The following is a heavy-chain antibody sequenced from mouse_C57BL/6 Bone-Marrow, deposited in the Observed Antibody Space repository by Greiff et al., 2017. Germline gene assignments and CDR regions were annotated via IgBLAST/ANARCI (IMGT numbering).Heavy chain of an antibody. D-gene: IGHD2-12*01. CDR2: IDPENGDT. V-gene: IGHV14-4*01. J-gene: IGHJ2*01. CDR3: TTPRFNDEGY. Sequence: EVQLQQSGAELVRPGASVTLSCTASGFNIKDDYMHWVKQRPEQGLEWIGWIDPENGDTEYASKFQGKATITADTSSNTASLQLSRLTSEDTAVAYCTTPRFNDEGYWGQGTTLTVSS. CDR1: GFNIKDDY.